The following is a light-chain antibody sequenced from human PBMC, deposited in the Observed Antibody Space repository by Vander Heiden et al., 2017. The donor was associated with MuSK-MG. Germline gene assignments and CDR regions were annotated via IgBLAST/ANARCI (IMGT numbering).Light chain of an antibody. CDR1: QSVGKY. Sequence: DIVLTQSPATLSLFPGERATLSCRASQSVGKYLAWYQQKPGQAPRLLIYDASNSVTRIPATLTASGSGTAFTLTMRSPDSEDSTVYYCQRCYDWGRTFGQGTKVEMK. CDR2: DAS. CDR3: QRCYDWGRT. V-gene: IGKV3-11*01. J-gene: IGKJ1*01.